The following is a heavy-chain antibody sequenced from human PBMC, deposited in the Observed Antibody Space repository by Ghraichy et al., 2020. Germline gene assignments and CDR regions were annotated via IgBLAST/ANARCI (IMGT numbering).Heavy chain of an antibody. CDR3: ARDGGYCTNGVCRGLPDYYYYYGMDV. J-gene: IGHJ6*02. D-gene: IGHD2-8*01. CDR1: GFTFSSYW. CDR2: IKQDGSEK. V-gene: IGHV3-7*01. Sequence: AGSLRLSCAASGFTFSSYWMSWVRQAPGKGLEWVANIKQDGSEKYYVDSVKGRFTISRDNAKNSLYLQMNSLRAEDTAVYYCARDGGYCTNGVCRGLPDYYYYYGMDVWGQGTTVTVSS.